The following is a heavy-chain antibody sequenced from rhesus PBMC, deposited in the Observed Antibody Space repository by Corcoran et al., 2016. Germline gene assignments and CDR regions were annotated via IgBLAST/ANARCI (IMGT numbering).Heavy chain of an antibody. CDR2: ITLSGST. Sequence: QVQLQESGPGLVTPSETLSLTCAVSGGSISSGYYSCSWIRQHPGKGLEWCVYITLSGSTSDNPSLKRRVTMSRDTSKNQCSRKLSSVTAADTAVYYCARGVGVLTAPPDYWGQGVLVTVSS. CDR1: GGSISSGYYS. D-gene: IGHD2-15*01. CDR3: ARGVGVLTAPPDY. V-gene: IGHV4-122*02. J-gene: IGHJ4*01.